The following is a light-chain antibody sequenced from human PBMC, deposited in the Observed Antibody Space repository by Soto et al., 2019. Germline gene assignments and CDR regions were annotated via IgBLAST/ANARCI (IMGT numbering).Light chain of an antibody. J-gene: IGKJ5*01. V-gene: IGKV3-11*01. CDR2: DAS. CDR3: KQRSKWPIT. CDR1: QSVSTY. Sequence: EIVLTQSPATLSLSPGERATLSCRASQSVSTYLAWFRQTPGQAPRLLIFDASNRATGIPARFSGSGSGTDFTLTISSLEPEDFAVYYCKQRSKWPITFGQGTRLEIK.